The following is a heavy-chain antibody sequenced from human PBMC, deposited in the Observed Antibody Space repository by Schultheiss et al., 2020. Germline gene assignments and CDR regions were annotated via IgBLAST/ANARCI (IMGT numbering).Heavy chain of an antibody. V-gene: IGHV4-34*01. Sequence: SETLSLTCTVSGGSISSYYWGWIRQPPGKGLEWIGEINHSGSTNYNPSLKSRVTISVDTSKNQFSLKLSSVTAADTAVYYCARGGEAARLKYYYQYGLDVWGQGTTVTVSS. J-gene: IGHJ6*02. D-gene: IGHD6-6*01. CDR2: INHSGST. CDR1: GGSISSYY. CDR3: ARGGEAARLKYYYQYGLDV.